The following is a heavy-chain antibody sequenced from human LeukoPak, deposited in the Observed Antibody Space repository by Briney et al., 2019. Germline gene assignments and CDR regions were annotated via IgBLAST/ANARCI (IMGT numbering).Heavy chain of an antibody. D-gene: IGHD3-10*01. CDR1: GFTFSSYE. CDR3: ARDWAMVRGVTDY. V-gene: IGHV3-48*03. Sequence: PGGSLRLSCAASGFTFSSYEMNWVRQAPGKGLEWVSYISSSDSTIYYADSVKGRFTISRDNAKNSLYLQMNSLRAEDTAVYYCARDWAMVRGVTDYWGQGTLVTVSS. CDR2: ISSSDSTI. J-gene: IGHJ4*02.